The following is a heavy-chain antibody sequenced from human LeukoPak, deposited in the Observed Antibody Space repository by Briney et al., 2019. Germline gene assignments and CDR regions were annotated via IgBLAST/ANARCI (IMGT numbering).Heavy chain of an antibody. CDR2: IGRGGKT. V-gene: IGHV3-23*01. CDR3: ARETTVTFADAFDI. D-gene: IGHD4-17*01. J-gene: IGHJ3*02. CDR1: GFTFSNYA. Sequence: GGSLRLSCAASGFTFSNYAMSWVRQAPGKGLEWVSAIGRGGKTYYADSLKGRLTISRDDSKNTLYLRLNGLRADDTALYYCARETTVTFADAFDIWGRGTMVTVSS.